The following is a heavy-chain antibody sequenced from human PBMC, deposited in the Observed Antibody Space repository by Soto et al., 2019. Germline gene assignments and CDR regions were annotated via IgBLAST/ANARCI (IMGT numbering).Heavy chain of an antibody. CDR2: ISWDDDK. J-gene: IGHJ4*02. Sequence: QITLNESGPTQVKPRQTLTLTCTFSGFSLTTSGVGGGWIRQSPGKAPEWLALISWDDDKRYSPSLKSRLTITKDTSKNQVVLTMADLDPADTATYYCAHRVRRTVFGLVTTTAIYFDFWGQGTPVAVSS. D-gene: IGHD3-3*01. V-gene: IGHV2-5*02. CDR3: AHRVRRTVFGLVTTTAIYFDF. CDR1: GFSLTTSGVG.